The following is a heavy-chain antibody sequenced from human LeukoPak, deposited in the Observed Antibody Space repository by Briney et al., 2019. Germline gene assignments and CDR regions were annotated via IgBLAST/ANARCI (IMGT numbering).Heavy chain of an antibody. CDR1: GGSISSYY. CDR2: IYYSGST. V-gene: IGHV4-59*12. D-gene: IGHD3-10*01. CDR3: ARSRVRGVIKPELTNLFDY. J-gene: IGHJ4*02. Sequence: SETLSLTCTVSGGSISSYYWSWIRQPPGKGLEWIGYIYYSGSTNYNPSLKSRVTISVDTSKNQFSLKLSSVTAADTAVYYCARSRVRGVIKPELTNLFDYWGQGTLVTVSS.